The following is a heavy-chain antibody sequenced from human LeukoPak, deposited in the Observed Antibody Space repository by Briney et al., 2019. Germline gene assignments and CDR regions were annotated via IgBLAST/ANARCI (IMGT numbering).Heavy chain of an antibody. CDR3: ARFAAGGSYYYYMDV. J-gene: IGHJ6*03. V-gene: IGHV3-48*01. Sequence: PGGSLRLSCAASGFTFGSYTTNWVRQPPGKGLEWVSNIGTSTTTIYYADSVKGRFTISRDNAKNSLYLQMNSLRADDTAVYYCARFAAGGSYYYYMDVWGKGTTVTVSS. CDR1: GFTFGSYT. CDR2: IGTSTTTI. D-gene: IGHD6-25*01.